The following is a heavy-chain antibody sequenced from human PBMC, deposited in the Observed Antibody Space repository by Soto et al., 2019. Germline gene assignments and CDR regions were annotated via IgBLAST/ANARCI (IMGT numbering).Heavy chain of an antibody. V-gene: IGHV4-34*01. Sequence: QVQLQQWGAGLLKPSETLSLTCDVYGGSFSRYYWNWIRQPPGKGLEWLGEINHSGSTNYNPSLESLVTIALDTSRTQFSLKLTSVTAADTAVYYCARGEGRLVGTWFDPWGQGTLVTVSS. CDR1: GGSFSRYY. J-gene: IGHJ5*02. CDR3: ARGEGRLVGTWFDP. CDR2: INHSGST. D-gene: IGHD5-12*01.